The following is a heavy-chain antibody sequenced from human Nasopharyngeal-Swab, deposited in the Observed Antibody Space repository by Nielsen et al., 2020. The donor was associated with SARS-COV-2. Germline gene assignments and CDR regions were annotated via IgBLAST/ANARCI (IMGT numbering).Heavy chain of an antibody. V-gene: IGHV2-5*02. D-gene: IGHD5-18*01. Sequence: SGPTLVKPTQTLTLTCTFSGFSLSTSGVGVCWIRQPPGKALEWLALIYWDDDKRYRPSLKSRLTITKDTSKNQVVLTMTNMDPVDTATYYCAHTRYIRLLGYWGQGTLVTVSS. CDR1: GFSLSTSGVG. J-gene: IGHJ4*02. CDR3: AHTRYIRLLGY. CDR2: IYWDDDK.